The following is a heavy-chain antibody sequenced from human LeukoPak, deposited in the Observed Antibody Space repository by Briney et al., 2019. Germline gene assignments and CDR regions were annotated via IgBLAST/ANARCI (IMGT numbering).Heavy chain of an antibody. CDR2: IYTSGST. CDR1: GGSISSGSYY. Sequence: SETLSLTCTVSGGSISSGSYYWSWIRQPAGKGLEWIGRIYTSGSTNYNPSLKSRVTISVDTSKNQFSLKLSSVTAADTAVYYCARDHSGGTPDYWGQGTLVTVSS. CDR3: ARDHSGGTPDY. J-gene: IGHJ4*02. D-gene: IGHD2-21*01. V-gene: IGHV4-61*02.